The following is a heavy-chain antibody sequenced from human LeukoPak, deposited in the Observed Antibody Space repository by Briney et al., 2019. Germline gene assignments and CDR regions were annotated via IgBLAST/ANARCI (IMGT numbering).Heavy chain of an antibody. Sequence: GGSLRLSCAASGFTFSSYGMDWVRQAPGKGLEWVAVIWYDGSNKYYAYSVKGRFTISRDNSKPTLYLQMNSLRAEDTAVYYCARHPGSRSAPDYWGQGTLVTVSS. CDR3: ARHPGSRSAPDY. CDR2: IWYDGSNK. D-gene: IGHD6-13*01. V-gene: IGHV3-33*01. J-gene: IGHJ4*02. CDR1: GFTFSSYG.